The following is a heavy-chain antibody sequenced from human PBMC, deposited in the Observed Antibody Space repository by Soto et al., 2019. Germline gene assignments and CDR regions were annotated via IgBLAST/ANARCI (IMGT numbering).Heavy chain of an antibody. CDR3: AREGVSSSWYNYYGMGV. CDR2: IYYSGST. J-gene: IGHJ6*02. D-gene: IGHD6-13*01. Sequence: PSETLSLTCTVSGGSISSSSYYWSWIRQPPGKGLEWIGYIYYSGSTNYNPSLKSRVTISVDTSKNQFSLKLSSVTAADTAVYYCAREGVSSSWYNYYGMGVWGQGTTVTVSS. CDR1: GGSISSSSYY. V-gene: IGHV4-61*01.